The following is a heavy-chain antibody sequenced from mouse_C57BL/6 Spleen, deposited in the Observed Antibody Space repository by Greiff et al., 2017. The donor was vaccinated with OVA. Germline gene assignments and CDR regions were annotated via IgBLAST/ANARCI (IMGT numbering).Heavy chain of an antibody. Sequence: QLQQSGPELVKPGASVKISCKASGYSFTGYYMNWVKQSPEKSLEWIGEINPSTGGTTYNQKFKAKATLTVDKSSSTAYMQLKSLTSEDSAVYYCARKLSYAMDYWGQGTSVTVSS. J-gene: IGHJ4*01. CDR2: INPSTGGT. CDR3: ARKLSYAMDY. CDR1: GYSFTGYY. V-gene: IGHV1-42*01.